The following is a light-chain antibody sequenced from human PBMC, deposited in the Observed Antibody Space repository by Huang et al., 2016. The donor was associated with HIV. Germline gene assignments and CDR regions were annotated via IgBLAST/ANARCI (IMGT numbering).Light chain of an antibody. Sequence: IQMAQSPPSLSASVGDRVTISCRASQNIIRFLNWYQQKPGKAPKVLIYGASSLQTEVPSRFSCSGSGTDFTLTISNVQPEDVGIYYCQQSYTSPRASFGGGTRLDLK. CDR2: GAS. J-gene: IGKJ4*01. V-gene: IGKV1-39*01. CDR1: QNIIRF. CDR3: QQSYTSPRAS.